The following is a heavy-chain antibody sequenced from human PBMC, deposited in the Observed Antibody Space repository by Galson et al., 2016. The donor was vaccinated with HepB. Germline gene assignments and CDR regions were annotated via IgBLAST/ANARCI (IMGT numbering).Heavy chain of an antibody. V-gene: IGHV5-51*01. CDR1: GDTFGGPW. CDR2: IYPGDSDT. Sequence: QSGAEVKKPGESLKISCKDSGDTFGGPWIAWVRQMPEKGLEWMGIIYPGDSDTKHSPSFQGHVTISADKSTRTAYLQWSSLKASDTAIYYCARAPGTNNWFDTWGQGTQVTVSS. CDR3: ARAPGTNNWFDT. J-gene: IGHJ5*02.